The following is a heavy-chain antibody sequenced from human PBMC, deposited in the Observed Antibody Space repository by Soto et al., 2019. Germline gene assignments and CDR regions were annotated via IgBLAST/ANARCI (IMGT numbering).Heavy chain of an antibody. D-gene: IGHD4-4*01. J-gene: IGHJ6*03. CDR1: GFTFDDYA. V-gene: IGHV3-9*01. Sequence: DVQLVESGGGLVQPGRSLRLSCAASGFTFDDYAMHWVRQAPGKGQEWVSGISWNSGSIDYADSVKGRFTISRDNAKNSLYLQMNSLRAEDTALYYCAKGYSNYLYYYMDVWGKGTTVTVSS. CDR3: AKGYSNYLYYYMDV. CDR2: ISWNSGSI.